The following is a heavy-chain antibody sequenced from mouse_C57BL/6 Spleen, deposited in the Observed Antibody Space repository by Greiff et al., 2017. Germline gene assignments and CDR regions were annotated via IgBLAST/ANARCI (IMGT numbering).Heavy chain of an antibody. CDR1: GYTFTSYG. CDR3: ARNYYGSSYNYAMDY. J-gene: IGHJ4*01. Sequence: QVQLQQSGAELARPGASVKLSCKASGYTFTSYGISWVKQRPGQGLEWIGEIYPRSGNTYYNEKFKGKATLTADKSSSTAYMELRSQTSEDSAVYFCARNYYGSSYNYAMDYWGQGTSVTVSS. D-gene: IGHD1-1*01. V-gene: IGHV1-81*01. CDR2: IYPRSGNT.